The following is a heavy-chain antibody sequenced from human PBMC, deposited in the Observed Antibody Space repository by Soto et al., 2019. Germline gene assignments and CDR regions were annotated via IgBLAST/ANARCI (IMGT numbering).Heavy chain of an antibody. D-gene: IGHD2-2*01. CDR1: GFTFSSYW. V-gene: IGHV3-74*01. Sequence: GGSLRLSCAASGFTFSSYWMHWVRQAPGKGLVWVSRINTDGSSTSYADSVRGRFTISRDNAKNTVYLQMNSLSAEDTAVYYCARVGLAAATDYWGQGTLVTSPQ. CDR2: INTDGSST. J-gene: IGHJ4*02. CDR3: ARVGLAAATDY.